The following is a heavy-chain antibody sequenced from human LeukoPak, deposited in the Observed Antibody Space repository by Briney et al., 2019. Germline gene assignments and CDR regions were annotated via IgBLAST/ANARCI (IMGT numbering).Heavy chain of an antibody. CDR1: GFTFDNSA. Sequence: GGSLRLSCAASGFTFDNSAMHWVRHAPGKGLEWVSGISWNSAGIHYADSVKGRFTISRDNAKNSLYLQMNSLRAEDTAVYYCARDLGYCSSTSCRNTIDYWGQGTLVTVSS. J-gene: IGHJ4*02. CDR3: ARDLGYCSSTSCRNTIDY. V-gene: IGHV3-9*01. CDR2: ISWNSAGI. D-gene: IGHD2-2*01.